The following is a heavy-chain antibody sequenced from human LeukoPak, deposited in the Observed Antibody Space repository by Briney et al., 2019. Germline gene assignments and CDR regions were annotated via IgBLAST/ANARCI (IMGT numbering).Heavy chain of an antibody. D-gene: IGHD6-6*01. CDR2: IYISGST. CDR1: GGSISGSSYH. Sequence: SETLSLTCTVSGGSISGSSYHWGWIRQPPGKGLEWIGRIYISGSTNYNPSLKSRVTMSVDTSKNQFSLKLSSVTAADTAVYYCARDYSSSSGKAFDIWGQGTMVTVSS. V-gene: IGHV4-39*07. CDR3: ARDYSSSSGKAFDI. J-gene: IGHJ3*02.